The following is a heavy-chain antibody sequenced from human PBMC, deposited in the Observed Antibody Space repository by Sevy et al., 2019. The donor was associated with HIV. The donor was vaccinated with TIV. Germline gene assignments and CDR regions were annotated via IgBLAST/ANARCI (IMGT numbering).Heavy chain of an antibody. CDR3: VTLDYYHNYDSHSGYFAY. Sequence: GGSLRLSCAASGSTFSSYTMNWVRQAPGKGLEWVSSITSSSVHIYYADSVKGGFTISRDNAKNSLYLQMNSLRAEETAVYYCVTLDYYHNYDSHSGYFAYWGQGTLVTDSS. CDR2: ITSSSVHI. V-gene: IGHV3-21*06. D-gene: IGHD3-22*01. J-gene: IGHJ4*02. CDR1: GSTFSSYT.